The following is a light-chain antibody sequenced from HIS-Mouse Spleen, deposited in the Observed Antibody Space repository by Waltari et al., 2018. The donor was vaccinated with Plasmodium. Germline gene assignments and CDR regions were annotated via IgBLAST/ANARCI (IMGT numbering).Light chain of an antibody. CDR2: EDS. CDR3: YSTDSSGNHRV. V-gene: IGLV3-10*01. CDR1: SLTKIY. J-gene: IGLJ3*02. Sequence: SYELTQPPSVSVSPGQTARITCSGDSLTKIYAYWYQQKSGQAPVLVIYEDSKRPSGIPERFSGSSSGTMATLTISGAQVEDEADYYCYSTDSSGNHRVFGGGTKLTVL.